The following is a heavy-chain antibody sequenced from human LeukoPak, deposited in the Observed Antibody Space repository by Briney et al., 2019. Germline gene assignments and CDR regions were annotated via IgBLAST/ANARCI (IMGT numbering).Heavy chain of an antibody. CDR2: IKSKSDDGTS. D-gene: IGHD5-18*01. CDR1: VFTFNNAW. V-gene: IGHV3-15*01. J-gene: IGHJ1*01. Sequence: GGSLRLSCAAPVFTFNNAWLSWVRQAPGKGLEWVGRIKSKSDDGTSDYAAPVKGRFTISRDDSTSTLYLQMNSLITEDTAVYYCTLPARYSYGLQWGQGTLVTVSS. CDR3: TLPARYSYGLQ.